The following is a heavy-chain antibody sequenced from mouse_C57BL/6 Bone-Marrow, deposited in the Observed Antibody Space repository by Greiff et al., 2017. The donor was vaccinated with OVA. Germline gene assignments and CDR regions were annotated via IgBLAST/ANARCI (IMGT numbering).Heavy chain of an antibody. CDR1: GYTFTSYW. D-gene: IGHD1-1*01. V-gene: IGHV1-64*01. CDR2: IHPSSGST. CDR3: ARDGSSRNY. J-gene: IGHJ2*01. Sequence: QVQLQQPGAELAKPGASVKLSCKASGYTFTSYWMHWVKQRPGQGLEWIGMIHPSSGSTNYNEKFKSKATLTVDKSSSTAYMQLSSLTSEDSAVYYCARDGSSRNYWGQGTTLTVSS.